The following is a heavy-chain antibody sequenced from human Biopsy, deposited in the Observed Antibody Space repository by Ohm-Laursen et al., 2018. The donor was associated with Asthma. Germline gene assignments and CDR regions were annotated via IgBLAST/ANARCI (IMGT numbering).Heavy chain of an antibody. V-gene: IGHV1-69*01. CDR3: ARDPHNSYLASLRTKFNYYYYGMDV. Sequence: VSSVKVSCNVSGGTFSSYAISWVRQAPGQGLEWMGGIIPIFGTANYAQKFQGRVTITADESTSTAYMELSSLRSEDTAVYYCARDPHNSYLASLRTKFNYYYYGMDVWGQGTTVTVSS. CDR2: IIPIFGTA. D-gene: IGHD1-7*01. CDR1: GGTFSSYA. J-gene: IGHJ6*02.